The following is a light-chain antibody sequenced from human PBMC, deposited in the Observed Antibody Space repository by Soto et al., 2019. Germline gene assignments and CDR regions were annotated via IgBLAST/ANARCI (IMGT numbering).Light chain of an antibody. CDR3: QQYNSYAYT. V-gene: IGKV1-5*03. Sequence: DIQMTQSPSTLSASVRDRVTITCRATQRISSWLAWYQQKPGKATKLLIYKASRLESRVPSRFSGRGSGTQCTVTMSRLQRDDFATCYWQQYNSYAYTFGQGTKLEIK. J-gene: IGKJ2*01. CDR2: KAS. CDR1: QRISSW.